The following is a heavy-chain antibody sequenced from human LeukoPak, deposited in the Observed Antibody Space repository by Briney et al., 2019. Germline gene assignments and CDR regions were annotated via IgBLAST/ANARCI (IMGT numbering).Heavy chain of an antibody. CDR2: ISGGGGST. CDR3: AKAGTNYYFDY. Sequence: PGGSLRLSCAASGFTFSSYAMTWVRQAPGKGLEWVSAISGGGGSTYYADSVKGRFTISRDNSNNTVYLQMNSLRADDTAVYYCAKAGTNYYFDYWGQGTLVTVSS. V-gene: IGHV3-23*01. CDR1: GFTFSSYA. J-gene: IGHJ4*02. D-gene: IGHD1-26*01.